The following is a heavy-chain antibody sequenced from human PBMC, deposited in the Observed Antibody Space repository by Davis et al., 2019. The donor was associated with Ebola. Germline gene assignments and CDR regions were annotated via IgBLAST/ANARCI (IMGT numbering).Heavy chain of an antibody. D-gene: IGHD1-7*01. CDR2: IIPIFGTA. V-gene: IGHV1-69*13. Sequence: SSVTVSCKASGGTFSSYAISWVRQAPGQGLEWMGGIIPIFGTANYAQKFQGRVTITADESTSTAYMELSSLRSEDTAVYYCARGELWTDYYYYYGMDVWGKGTTVTVSS. CDR3: ARGELWTDYYYYYGMDV. J-gene: IGHJ6*04. CDR1: GGTFSSYA.